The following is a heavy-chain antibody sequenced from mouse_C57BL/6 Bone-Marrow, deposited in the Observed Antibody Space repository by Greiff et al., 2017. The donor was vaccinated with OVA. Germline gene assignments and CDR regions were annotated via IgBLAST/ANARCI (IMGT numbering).Heavy chain of an antibody. J-gene: IGHJ2*01. CDR1: GYTFTSYW. CDR3: ARDVYYYFDY. V-gene: IGHV1-55*01. D-gene: IGHD1-1*01. CDR2: IYPGSGST. Sequence: VQLQQPGAELVKPGASVKMSCKASGYTFTSYWITWVKQRPGQGLEWIGDIYPGSGSTNYNEKFKSKATLTVDTSSSTAYMQLSSLTSEVYAVYYCARDVYYYFDYWGQGTTLTVSS.